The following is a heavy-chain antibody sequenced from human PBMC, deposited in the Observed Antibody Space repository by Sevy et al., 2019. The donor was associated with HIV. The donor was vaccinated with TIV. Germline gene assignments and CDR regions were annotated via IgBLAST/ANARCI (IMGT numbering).Heavy chain of an antibody. V-gene: IGHV3-11*01. J-gene: IGHJ2*01. Sequence: GGSLRLSCAASGFTYSDDYISWLRQAPGKGLEWVSYISSDGNNTFYADSVKGRFSIARDNAKKSLFLQMNSLRAEDTAVYYCARDRRGDSSGYYYWYFDLWGRGTLVTVSS. CDR2: ISSDGNNT. CDR1: GFTYSDDY. D-gene: IGHD3-22*01. CDR3: ARDRRGDSSGYYYWYFDL.